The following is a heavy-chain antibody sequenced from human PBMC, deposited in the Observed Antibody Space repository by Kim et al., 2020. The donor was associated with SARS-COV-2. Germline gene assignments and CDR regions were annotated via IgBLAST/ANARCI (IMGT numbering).Heavy chain of an antibody. Sequence: GGSLRLSCAASGFTFSSYGMHWVRQAPGKGLEWVAVIWYDGSNKYYADSVKGRFTISGDNSKNTLYLQMNSLRAEDTAVYYCAKDSRYGSGSHFDYWGQGTLVTVSS. CDR1: GFTFSSYG. CDR3: AKDSRYGSGSHFDY. V-gene: IGHV3-33*06. CDR2: IWYDGSNK. D-gene: IGHD3-10*01. J-gene: IGHJ4*02.